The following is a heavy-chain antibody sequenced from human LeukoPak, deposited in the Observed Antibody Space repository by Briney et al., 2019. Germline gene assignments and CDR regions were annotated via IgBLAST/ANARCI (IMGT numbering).Heavy chain of an antibody. J-gene: IGHJ4*02. CDR1: GGSFSGYY. V-gene: IGHV4-34*01. CDR3: ARDQGYGGNPSDY. Sequence: SETLSLTCAVHGGSFSGYYWTWIRQSPGKGLEWIGEISQSGSTNHNPSLKRRITLSVATSKNQFSLKLTSLTAADTAVYYCARDQGYGGNPSDYWGQGTLVTVSS. CDR2: ISQSGST. D-gene: IGHD4-23*01.